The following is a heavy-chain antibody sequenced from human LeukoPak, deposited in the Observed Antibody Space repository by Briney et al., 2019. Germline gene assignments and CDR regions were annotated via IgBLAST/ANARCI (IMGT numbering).Heavy chain of an antibody. CDR1: GFTFSSYA. D-gene: IGHD4-17*01. CDR3: ARDRPTVTTLPDGYYGMDV. CDR2: ISYDGSNK. Sequence: GGSLRLSCAASGFTFSSYAMHWVRQAPGKGLEWVAVISYDGSNKYYADSVKGRFTISRDNSKNTLYLQMNSLRAEDTAVYYCARDRPTVTTLPDGYYGMDVWGQGTTVTVSS. J-gene: IGHJ6*02. V-gene: IGHV3-30-3*01.